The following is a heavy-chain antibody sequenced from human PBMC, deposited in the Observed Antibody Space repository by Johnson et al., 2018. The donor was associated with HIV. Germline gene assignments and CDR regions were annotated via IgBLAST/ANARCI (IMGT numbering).Heavy chain of an antibody. V-gene: IGHV3-30*03. CDR3: ARRGFEWELPGGAFDI. CDR2: ISYDGSNK. Sequence: QVQLVESGGGVVQPGRSLRLSCATSGFTFSSFGMHWVRQAPGKGLEWVAVISYDGSNKYYADSVKGRFTISRDNSKNTLYLQMNSMRAEDTAVYYCARRGFEWELPGGAFDIWGQGTMVTVSS. D-gene: IGHD1-26*01. CDR1: GFTFSSFG. J-gene: IGHJ3*02.